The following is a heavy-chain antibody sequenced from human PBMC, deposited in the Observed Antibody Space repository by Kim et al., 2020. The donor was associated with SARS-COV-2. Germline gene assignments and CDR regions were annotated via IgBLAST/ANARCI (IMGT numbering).Heavy chain of an antibody. CDR3: ARHTGRGNYYYYGMDV. Sequence: GESLKISCKGSGYSFTSYWIGWVSKMPGKGLEWMGIIYPGDSDTRYSPSFQGQVTISADKSISTAYLQWSSLKASDTAMYYCARHTGRGNYYYYGMDVWGQGTTVTVSS. D-gene: IGHD3-10*01. CDR2: IYPGDSDT. V-gene: IGHV5-51*01. CDR1: GYSFTSYW. J-gene: IGHJ6*02.